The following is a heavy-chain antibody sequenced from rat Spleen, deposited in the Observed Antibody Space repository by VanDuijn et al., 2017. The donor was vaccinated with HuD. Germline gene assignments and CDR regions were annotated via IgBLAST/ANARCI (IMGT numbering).Heavy chain of an antibody. CDR2: ITNSGGST. Sequence: EVQLVESGGGLVQPGRSLKLSCAASGFTFSDYYMAWVRQAPTKGLEWVASITNSGGSTYYRDSVKGRFTISRDNAKSTLYLQMDSLRSEDTATYYCTRSGGGSYWGQGVMVTVSS. CDR3: TRSGGGSY. V-gene: IGHV5S23*01. CDR1: GFTFSDYY. D-gene: IGHD1-11*01. J-gene: IGHJ2*01.